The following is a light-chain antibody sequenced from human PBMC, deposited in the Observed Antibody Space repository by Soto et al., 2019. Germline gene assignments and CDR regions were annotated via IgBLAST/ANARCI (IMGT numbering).Light chain of an antibody. J-gene: IGKJ1*01. CDR3: QQRSNWSWT. Sequence: EIVLTQSPATLSLSPGERATLSCRASQSVSSYLAWYQQKPGQAPRLLIHDASSRATGIPARFSGSGSGTDFTLTISSLEPEDFAVYYCQQRSNWSWTFGQGTKVDIK. CDR1: QSVSSY. CDR2: DAS. V-gene: IGKV3-11*01.